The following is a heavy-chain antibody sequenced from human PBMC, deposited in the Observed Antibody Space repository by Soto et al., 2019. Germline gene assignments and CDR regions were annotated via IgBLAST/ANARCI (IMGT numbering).Heavy chain of an antibody. V-gene: IGHV4-30-2*01. D-gene: IGHD4-17*01. CDR1: GGSISSGGYS. Sequence: PSETLSLTCAVSGGSISSGGYSWSWIRQPPGKGLEWIGYIYHSGSTYYNPSLKSRVTISVDRSKNQFSLKLSSVTAADTAVYYCARAKVHDYGVGFDYWGQGNLLTVSS. CDR3: ARAKVHDYGVGFDY. J-gene: IGHJ4*02. CDR2: IYHSGST.